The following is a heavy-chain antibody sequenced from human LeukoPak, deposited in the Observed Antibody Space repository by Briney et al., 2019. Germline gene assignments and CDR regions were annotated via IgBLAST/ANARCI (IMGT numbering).Heavy chain of an antibody. CDR2: IYYSGST. V-gene: IGHV4-59*01. D-gene: IGHD3-16*01. CDR3: ARGFGGAIAYYFDY. Sequence: SETLSLTCTVSGGSISSYYWSWIRQPPGKGLEWIGYIYYSGSTNYNPSLKSRVTISVDTSKNQFSLKLSSVTAEDTAVYYCARGFGGAIAYYFDYWGQGTLVTVSS. CDR1: GGSISSYY. J-gene: IGHJ4*02.